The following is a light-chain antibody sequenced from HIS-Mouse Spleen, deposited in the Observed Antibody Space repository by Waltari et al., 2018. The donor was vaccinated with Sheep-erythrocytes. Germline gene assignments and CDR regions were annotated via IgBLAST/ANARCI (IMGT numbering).Light chain of an antibody. CDR1: SIDVGGYNS. CDR3: CSYAGSYTLV. CDR2: DVS. V-gene: IGLV2-11*01. Sequence: QSALTQPRPVSGSPGQSVTTSCPGTSIDVGGYNSVSWYQQHPGKAPKLMIYDVSKRPSGVPDRFSGSKSGNTASLTISGLQAEDEADYYCCSYAGSYTLVFGGGTKLTVL. J-gene: IGLJ2*01.